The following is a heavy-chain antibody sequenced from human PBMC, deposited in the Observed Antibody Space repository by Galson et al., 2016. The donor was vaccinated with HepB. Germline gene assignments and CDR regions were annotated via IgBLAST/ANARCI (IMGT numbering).Heavy chain of an antibody. CDR3: ATKWFGESI. D-gene: IGHD3-10*01. V-gene: IGHV1-2*02. CDR1: GYTFNSYY. J-gene: IGHJ4*02. Sequence: SVKVSCKASGYTFNSYYMHWVRQAPGQGLEWMGWINPNNGETNYAQKFQARVTMTGDMSISTAYMELSRLRSDDTAVYYCATKWFGESIWGQRTLVTVSS. CDR2: INPNNGET.